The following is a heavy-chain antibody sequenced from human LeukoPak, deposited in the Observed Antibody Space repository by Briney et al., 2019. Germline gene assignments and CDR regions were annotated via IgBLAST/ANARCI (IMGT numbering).Heavy chain of an antibody. Sequence: GGSLRLSCAASGFTFSTYEMNWVRQAPGKGLEWVSQISSSGTTIYYADSVKGRFTISIDNAKQPVYLQMNSLRAEDKAVYYCARTFDYWGQGTLVTVSS. CDR2: ISSSGTTI. CDR3: ARTFDY. J-gene: IGHJ4*02. V-gene: IGHV3-48*03. CDR1: GFTFSTYE.